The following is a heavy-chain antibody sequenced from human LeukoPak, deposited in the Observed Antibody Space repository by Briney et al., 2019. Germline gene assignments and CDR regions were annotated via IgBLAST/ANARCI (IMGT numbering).Heavy chain of an antibody. CDR3: ARPLDCTNGVCLGFDP. CDR2: IYYSGST. CDR1: GGSISSYY. J-gene: IGHJ5*02. D-gene: IGHD2-8*01. Sequence: SETLSLTCTVSGGSISSYYWSWIQQPPGKGLEWIGYIYYSGSTNYNPSLKSRVTISVDTSKNQFSLKLSSVTAADTAVYYCARPLDCTNGVCLGFDPWGQGTLVTVSS. V-gene: IGHV4-59*08.